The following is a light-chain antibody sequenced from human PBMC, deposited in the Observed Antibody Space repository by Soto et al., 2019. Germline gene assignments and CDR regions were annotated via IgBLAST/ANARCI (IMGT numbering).Light chain of an antibody. Sequence: EIVMTQSPATLSVSPGERATLSCRASQSVSSNLAWYQQKPGQAPRLLIYGASTRATGSPARFSGSGSGTEFPLTISSLQSEDFAVYYCQQYNNWPPMYTFGQGTKLEIK. J-gene: IGKJ2*01. V-gene: IGKV3-15*01. CDR1: QSVSSN. CDR3: QQYNNWPPMYT. CDR2: GAS.